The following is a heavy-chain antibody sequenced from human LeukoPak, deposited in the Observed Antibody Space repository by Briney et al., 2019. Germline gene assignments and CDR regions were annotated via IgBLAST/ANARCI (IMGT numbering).Heavy chain of an antibody. CDR2: INHSGST. CDR3: ARGRIRGVGDYVWGSYRLVFDY. V-gene: IGHV4-34*01. Sequence: SQTLSLTCAVYGGSFSGYYWSWIRQPPGKGLEWIGEINHSGSTNYNPSLKSRVTISVDTSKNQFSLKLSSVTAAVTAVYYCARGRIRGVGDYVWGSYRLVFDYWGQGTLVTVSS. J-gene: IGHJ4*02. CDR1: GGSFSGYY. D-gene: IGHD3-16*02.